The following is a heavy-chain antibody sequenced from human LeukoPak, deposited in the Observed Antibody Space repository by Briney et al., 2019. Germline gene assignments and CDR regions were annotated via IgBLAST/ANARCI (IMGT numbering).Heavy chain of an antibody. V-gene: IGHV4-30-2*01. D-gene: IGHD4-17*01. CDR1: GGSISSGGYY. CDR3: ARVDYGDYSKDFDY. Sequence: SQTLSLTCTVSGGSISSGGYYWSWIRQPPGKGLEWIGYIYHSGSTYYNPSLRSRVTISVDRSKNQFSLKLSSVTAADTAVYYCARVDYGDYSKDFDYWGQGTLVTVSS. J-gene: IGHJ4*02. CDR2: IYHSGST.